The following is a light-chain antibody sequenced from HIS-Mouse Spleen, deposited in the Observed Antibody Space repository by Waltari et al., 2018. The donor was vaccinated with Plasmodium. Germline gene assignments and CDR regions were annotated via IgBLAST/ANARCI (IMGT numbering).Light chain of an antibody. Sequence: QTVVTQEPSFSVSPGGTVTLTCGLSSGSVSTSYYPRWYQPTPGQAPRTLIYRTNTRSSGVPYRFSGSILGNKAGLTITGAQADDESDYYCVLYMGSGIWVFGGGTKLTVL. V-gene: IGLV8-61*01. CDR1: SGSVSTSYY. J-gene: IGLJ2*01. CDR2: RTN. CDR3: VLYMGSGIWV.